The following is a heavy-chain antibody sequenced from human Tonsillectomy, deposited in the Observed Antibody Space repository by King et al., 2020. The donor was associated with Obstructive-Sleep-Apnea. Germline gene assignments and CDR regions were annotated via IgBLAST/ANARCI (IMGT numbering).Heavy chain of an antibody. Sequence: QLQESGPGLVKPSETLSLTCTVSGGSISSYYWSWIRQPPGKGLEWIGYIYYSGSTNYNPSLKSRVTISVDTSKNQFSLKLSSVTAADPAVYYCERDCSGGSCSTPFDYWGQGTLVTVSS. CDR1: GGSISSYY. V-gene: IGHV4-59*12. D-gene: IGHD2-15*01. CDR3: ERDCSGGSCSTPFDY. CDR2: IYYSGST. J-gene: IGHJ4*02.